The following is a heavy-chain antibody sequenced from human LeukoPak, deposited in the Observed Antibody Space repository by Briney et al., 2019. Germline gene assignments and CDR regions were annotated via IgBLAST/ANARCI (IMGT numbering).Heavy chain of an antibody. Sequence: GGSLRLSCLTSGFTFSTNAMSWVRQAPGKGLEWISGISGSGASTYYADSVTGRFTISRDNSRSTLYLQMNSLRGDDTAVYYCAKDVGKWESLHFSDYWGQGTLVTVSS. J-gene: IGHJ4*02. CDR1: GFTFSTNA. CDR3: AKDVGKWESLHFSDY. CDR2: ISGSGAST. D-gene: IGHD1-26*01. V-gene: IGHV3-23*01.